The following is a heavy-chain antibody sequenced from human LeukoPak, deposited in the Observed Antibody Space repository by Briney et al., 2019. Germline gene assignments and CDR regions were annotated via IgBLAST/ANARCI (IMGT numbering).Heavy chain of an antibody. CDR3: ARPTREYCSSTSCYLDY. CDR2: ISAYNGNT. V-gene: IGHV1-18*04. Sequence: ASVKVSCKASGYTFTGYYMHWVRQAPGQGLEWMGWISAYNGNTNYAQKLQGRVTMTTDTSTSTAYMELRSLRSDDTAVYYCARPTREYCSSTSCYLDYWGQGTLVTVSS. CDR1: GYTFTGYY. J-gene: IGHJ4*02. D-gene: IGHD2-2*01.